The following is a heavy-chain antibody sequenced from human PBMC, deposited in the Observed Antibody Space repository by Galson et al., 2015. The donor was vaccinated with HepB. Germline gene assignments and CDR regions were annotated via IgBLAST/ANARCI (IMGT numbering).Heavy chain of an antibody. CDR1: GFTFSSYA. CDR2: ISYDGSNK. V-gene: IGHV3-30*04. J-gene: IGHJ4*02. Sequence: SLRLSCAASGFTFSSYAMHWVRQAPGKGLEWVAVISYDGSNKYYADSVKGRFTISRDNSKNTLYLPMNSLRAEDTAVYYCARDPRPYRLGIVVTYFDYWGQGTLVTVSS. CDR3: ARDPRPYRLGIVVTYFDY. D-gene: IGHD2-2*03.